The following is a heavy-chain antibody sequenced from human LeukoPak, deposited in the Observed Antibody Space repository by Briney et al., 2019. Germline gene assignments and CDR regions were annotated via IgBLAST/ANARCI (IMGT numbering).Heavy chain of an antibody. CDR1: GGSISSYY. CDR2: IYYSGST. J-gene: IGHJ6*02. Sequence: PSETLSLTCTVSGGSISSYYWSWIRQPPGKGLEWIGYIYYSGSTNYNPSLKSRVTISVDTSKNQFSLKLSSVTAADTAVYYCARVGGAYDFWSGYGEVDVWGQGTTVTVSS. D-gene: IGHD3-3*01. CDR3: ARVGGAYDFWSGYGEVDV. V-gene: IGHV4-59*01.